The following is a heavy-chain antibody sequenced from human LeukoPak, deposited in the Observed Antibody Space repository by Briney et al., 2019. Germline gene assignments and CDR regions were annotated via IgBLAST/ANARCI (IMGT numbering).Heavy chain of an antibody. V-gene: IGHV3-74*01. Sequence: GGSLRLSCAASGFTFSSYWMHWVRQAPGKGLVWVSRINSDGSSTSYADSVKGRFTISRDNAKNTLYLQMNSLRAEDTAVYYCATTRDSPSAFDIWGQGTMVTVSS. J-gene: IGHJ3*02. CDR3: ATTRDSPSAFDI. CDR2: INSDGSST. D-gene: IGHD2-15*01. CDR1: GFTFSSYW.